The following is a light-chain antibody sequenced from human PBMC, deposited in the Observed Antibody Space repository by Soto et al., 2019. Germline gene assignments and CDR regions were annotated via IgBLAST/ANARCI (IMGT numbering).Light chain of an antibody. V-gene: IGKV1-5*03. Sequence: DIQMTQSPSTLSASVGDRVTITCRASQSISAWLAWYQQKPGKAPNLPIYKASSLESGVPSRFSGSGSGTEFTLTISSLQPDDFATYYCQQYNTYPLTFGGGTTVEIK. CDR2: KAS. CDR1: QSISAW. J-gene: IGKJ4*01. CDR3: QQYNTYPLT.